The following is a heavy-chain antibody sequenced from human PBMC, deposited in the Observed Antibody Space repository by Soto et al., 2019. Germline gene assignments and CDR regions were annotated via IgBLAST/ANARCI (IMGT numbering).Heavy chain of an antibody. CDR1: GGTFSSYT. J-gene: IGHJ3*02. D-gene: IGHD6-19*01. CDR2: IIPILGIA. CDR3: ATPGYSSGAVAFDI. V-gene: IGHV1-69*02. Sequence: QVQLVQSGAEVKKPGSSVKVSCKASGGTFSSYTISWVRQAPGQGLEWMGRIIPILGIANYAQKFQGRVTITADKSTSTAYMELSSLRSEDTAVYYCATPGYSSGAVAFDIWGQGTMVTVSS.